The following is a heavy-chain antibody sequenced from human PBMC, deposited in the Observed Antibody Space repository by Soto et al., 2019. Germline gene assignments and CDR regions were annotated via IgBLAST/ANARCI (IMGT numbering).Heavy chain of an antibody. CDR1: GFTISNTY. V-gene: IGHV3-13*01. D-gene: IGHD4-17*01. Sequence: GGSLRLSCAASGFTISNTYINWVRQAPGKGLEWVSAIGTAGDTYYPGSVKGRFTISRENAKNSLYLQMNSLRAGDTAVYYCARAPSQNYGAVYYYYGMDVWGRGTTVTVSS. CDR2: IGTAGDT. CDR3: ARAPSQNYGAVYYYYGMDV. J-gene: IGHJ6*02.